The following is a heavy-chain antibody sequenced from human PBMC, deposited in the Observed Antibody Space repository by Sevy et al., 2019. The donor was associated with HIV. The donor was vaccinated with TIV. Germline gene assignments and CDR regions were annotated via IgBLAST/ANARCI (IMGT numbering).Heavy chain of an antibody. Sequence: GGSLRLSCAASRFSFSNYWMSWVRQAPGKGLEWVANIKRDGSEKYYLASVKGRFTISRDNAKTSLFLQMNSLRGEDTAVYYCARDCSSASCLWGMDVWGQGTTVTVSS. CDR1: RFSFSNYW. V-gene: IGHV3-7*03. D-gene: IGHD2-2*01. J-gene: IGHJ6*02. CDR3: ARDCSSASCLWGMDV. CDR2: IKRDGSEK.